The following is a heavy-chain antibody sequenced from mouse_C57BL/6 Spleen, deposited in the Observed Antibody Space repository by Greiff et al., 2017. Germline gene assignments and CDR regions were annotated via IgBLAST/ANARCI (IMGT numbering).Heavy chain of an antibody. V-gene: IGHV1-61*01. D-gene: IGHD2-4*01. CDR3: ARERYDYYFDY. CDR1: GYTFTSYW. Sequence: QVQLKQPGAELVRPGSSVKLSCKASGYTFTSYWMDWVKQRPGQGLEWIGNIYPSDSETHYNQKFKDKATLTVDKSSSTAYMQLSSLTSEDSAVYYCARERYDYYFDYWGQGTTLTVSS. CDR2: IYPSDSET. J-gene: IGHJ2*01.